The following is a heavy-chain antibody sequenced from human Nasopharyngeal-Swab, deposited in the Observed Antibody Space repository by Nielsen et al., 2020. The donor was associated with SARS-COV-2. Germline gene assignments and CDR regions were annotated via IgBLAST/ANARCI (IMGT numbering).Heavy chain of an antibody. V-gene: IGHV3-23*03. CDR1: GFTFSSYA. J-gene: IGHJ2*01. CDR3: ARGQESYSSSWLNWYFDL. Sequence: GESLKISCAASGFTFSSYAMSWVRQAPGKGPEWVSVIYSGGSSTYYADSVKGRFTISRDNSKNTLYLQMNSLRAEDTAVYYCARGQESYSSSWLNWYFDLWGRGTLVTVSS. CDR2: IYSGGSST. D-gene: IGHD6-13*01.